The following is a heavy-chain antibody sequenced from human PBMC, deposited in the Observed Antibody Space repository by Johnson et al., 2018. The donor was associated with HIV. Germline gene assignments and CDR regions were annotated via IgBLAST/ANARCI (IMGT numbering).Heavy chain of an antibody. CDR2: IYSGGST. CDR3: VRGGYYYDQAGAFYI. CDR1: GFTVSSNY. Sequence: VQLVESGGGLIQPGGSLRLSCAASGFTVSSNYMSWVRQAPGKGLEWVSVIYSGGSTSYVDSVKGRVAISRDNAKNTLYLQMNSLRAEDTAVYYCVRGGYYYDQAGAFYIWGQGTMVTVSS. D-gene: IGHD3-22*01. J-gene: IGHJ3*02. V-gene: IGHV3-53*01.